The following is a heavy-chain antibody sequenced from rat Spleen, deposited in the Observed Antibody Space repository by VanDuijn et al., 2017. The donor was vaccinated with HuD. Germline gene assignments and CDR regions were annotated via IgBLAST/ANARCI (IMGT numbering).Heavy chain of an antibody. CDR2: IWNNGGT. V-gene: IGHV2-47*01. J-gene: IGHJ2*01. D-gene: IGHD1-1*01. CDR1: DYSITSNY. CDR3: ARSYYSGPWYFDY. Sequence: VQLQESGPGLVKPSQSLSLTCSVTDYSITSNYWGWIRQPPGKGLEWMGVIWNNGGTDYNSAVKSRLSINRDTSKSQVFLKMNSLQTEDTAMYFCARSYYSGPWYFDYWGQGVMVTVSS.